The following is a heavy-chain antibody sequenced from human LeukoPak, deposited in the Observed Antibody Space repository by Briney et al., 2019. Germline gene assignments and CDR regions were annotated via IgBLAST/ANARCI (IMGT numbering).Heavy chain of an antibody. CDR2: VNSDGSST. J-gene: IGHJ4*02. CDR3: ARDSKGWGYYGYFDY. Sequence: GGSLRLSCAASGFTFSTYWMHWVRQAPGKGLLWVSRVNSDGSSTMYADSVKGRFTISRDNAKNTLYLQMNSLRAEDTAVYYCARDSKGWGYYGYFDYWGQGTLVTVSS. CDR1: GFTFSTYW. D-gene: IGHD3-22*01. V-gene: IGHV3-74*03.